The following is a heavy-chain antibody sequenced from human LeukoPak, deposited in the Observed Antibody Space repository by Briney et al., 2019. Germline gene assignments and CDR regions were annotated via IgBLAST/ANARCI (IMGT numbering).Heavy chain of an antibody. J-gene: IGHJ5*02. CDR2: IYYSGST. CDR3: ARHGGTAYSSSWYNWFDP. D-gene: IGHD6-13*01. V-gene: IGHV4-59*08. CDR1: GGSISSYY. Sequence: SETLSLTCTVSGGSISSYYWSWIRQPPGKGLEWIGYIYYSGSTNYNPSLKSRVAISVDTSKNQFSLKLSSVTAADTAVYYCARHGGTAYSSSWYNWFDPWGQGTLVTVSS.